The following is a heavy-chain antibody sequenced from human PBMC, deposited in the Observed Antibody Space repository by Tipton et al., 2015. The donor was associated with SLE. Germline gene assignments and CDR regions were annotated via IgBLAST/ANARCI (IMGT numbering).Heavy chain of an antibody. CDR2: IYHSGST. V-gene: IGHV4-38-2*01. Sequence: TLSLTCAVSGYSISSGYYWGWIRQPPGKGLEWIGSIYHSGSTYYNPSLKSRVTISVDTSKNQFSLKLNSVTAADTAVYYCAKTYGSGSYNYYYMDVWGKGTTVTVSS. D-gene: IGHD3-10*01. J-gene: IGHJ6*03. CDR1: GYSISSGYY. CDR3: AKTYGSGSYNYYYMDV.